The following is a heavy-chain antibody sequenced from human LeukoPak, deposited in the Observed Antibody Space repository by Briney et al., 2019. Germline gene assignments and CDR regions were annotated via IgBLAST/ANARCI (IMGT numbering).Heavy chain of an antibody. CDR3: AKDQQWLALYAEYFQH. CDR1: GFTFSSYG. Sequence: PGGSLRLSCAASGFTFSSYGMHWVRQAPGKGLEWVAVISYDGSNKYYADSVKGRFTISRDNSKNTLYLQMNSLRAEDTAVYYCAKDQQWLALYAEYFQHWGQGTLVTVSS. CDR2: ISYDGSNK. J-gene: IGHJ1*01. V-gene: IGHV3-30*18. D-gene: IGHD6-19*01.